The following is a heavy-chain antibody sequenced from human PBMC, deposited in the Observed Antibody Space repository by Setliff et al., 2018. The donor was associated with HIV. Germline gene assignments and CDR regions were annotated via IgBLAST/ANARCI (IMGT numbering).Heavy chain of an antibody. J-gene: IGHJ4*02. CDR2: IYYSGTT. D-gene: IGHD2-2*01. CDR1: GGSIRSYY. Sequence: SETLSLTCTVSGGSIRSYYWSWIRQSPGKGLEWIGYIYYSGTTNYNPSLKSRVTISLDTSKNQFSLKLSSVTAADTAVYYCARKVGGDFDYWGQGTLVTVSS. CDR3: ARKVGGDFDY. V-gene: IGHV4-59*08.